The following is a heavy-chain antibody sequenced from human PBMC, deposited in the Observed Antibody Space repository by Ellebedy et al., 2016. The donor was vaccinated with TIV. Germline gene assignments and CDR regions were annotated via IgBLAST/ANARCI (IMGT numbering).Heavy chain of an antibody. CDR2: MNPNSGNT. CDR1: GYTFTGYY. Sequence: ASVKVSXXASGYTFTGYYMHWVRQATGQGLEWMGWMNPNSGNTGYAQKFQGRVTMTRNTSISTAYMELSSLRSEDTAVYYCARGPGYGGNSGFDYWGQGTLVTVSS. J-gene: IGHJ4*02. V-gene: IGHV1-8*02. CDR3: ARGPGYGGNSGFDY. D-gene: IGHD4-23*01.